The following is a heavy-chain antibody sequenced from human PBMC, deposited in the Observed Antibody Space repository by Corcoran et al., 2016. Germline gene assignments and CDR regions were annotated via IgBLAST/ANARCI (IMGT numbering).Heavy chain of an antibody. Sequence: QVQLQQWGAGLLKPSETLSLTCAVYGGSFSGYYWSWTRQPPGKGLEWIGEINHSGSTNYNPSLKSRVTISVDTSKNQFSLKRSSVTAADTAVYYCARGRRIAAAGGQGNWFDPWGQGTLVTVSS. CDR3: ARGRRIAAAGGQGNWFDP. D-gene: IGHD6-13*01. CDR2: INHSGST. V-gene: IGHV4-34*01. CDR1: GGSFSGYY. J-gene: IGHJ5*02.